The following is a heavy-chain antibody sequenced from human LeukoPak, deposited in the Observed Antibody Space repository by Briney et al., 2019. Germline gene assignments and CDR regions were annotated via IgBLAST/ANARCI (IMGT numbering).Heavy chain of an antibody. J-gene: IGHJ5*02. CDR2: IYYSGST. CDR3: ARDNHREDLRYPTVWFDP. V-gene: IGHV4-39*07. CDR1: GGSISGSSYY. D-gene: IGHD3-9*01. Sequence: SETLSLTCTVSGGSISGSSYYWGWIRQPPGKGLEWIGSIYYSGSTYYNPSLKSRVTISVDTSKNQFSLKLSSVTAADTAVYYCARDNHREDLRYPTVWFDPWGQGTLVTVSS.